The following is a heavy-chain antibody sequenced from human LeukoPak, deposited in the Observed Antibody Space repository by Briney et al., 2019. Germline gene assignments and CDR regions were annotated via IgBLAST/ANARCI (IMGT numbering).Heavy chain of an antibody. J-gene: IGHJ4*02. CDR1: GFTFSSYS. Sequence: GESLRLSCAASGFTFSSYSMNWVHQAPGKGREWVASISSSNSYIYNADSVKGRFTISRDNAKNSLYLQMNSLRAEDTAVYYCARDQGLLVVAGRFGYWGQGTLVTVST. CDR3: ARDQGLLVVAGRFGY. D-gene: IGHD6-19*01. CDR2: ISSSNSYI. V-gene: IGHV3-21*01.